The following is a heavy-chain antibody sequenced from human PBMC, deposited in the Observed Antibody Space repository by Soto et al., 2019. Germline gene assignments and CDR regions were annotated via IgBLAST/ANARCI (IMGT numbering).Heavy chain of an antibody. D-gene: IGHD3-3*01. V-gene: IGHV3-23*01. J-gene: IGHJ4*02. CDR2: ISGSGGST. CDR1: GFTFSSYA. Sequence: PGGSLILSCAASGFTFSSYAMSWVRQAPGKGLEWVSAISGSGGSTYYADSVKGRFTISRDNSKNTLYLQMNSLRAEDTAVYYCAKDQGRVTIFGAGPTPFDYWGQGTLVTVSS. CDR3: AKDQGRVTIFGAGPTPFDY.